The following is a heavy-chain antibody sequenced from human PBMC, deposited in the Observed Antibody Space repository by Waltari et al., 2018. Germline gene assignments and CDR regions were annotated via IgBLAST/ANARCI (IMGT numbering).Heavy chain of an antibody. Sequence: QVQLVQSGAEVKKPGSSVKVSCKASGGTFSSYAISWVRQAPGQGLEWMGGIIPILGIANYAQKFQGRVTITADKSTSTAYMELSSLRSEDTAVYYCAADYYDSSGYSRYFDYWGQGTLVTVSS. CDR3: AADYYDSSGYSRYFDY. D-gene: IGHD3-22*01. V-gene: IGHV1-69*10. J-gene: IGHJ4*02. CDR2: IIPILGIA. CDR1: GGTFSSYA.